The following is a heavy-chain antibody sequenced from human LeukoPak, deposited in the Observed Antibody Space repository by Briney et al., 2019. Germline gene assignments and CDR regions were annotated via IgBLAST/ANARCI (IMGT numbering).Heavy chain of an antibody. V-gene: IGHV3-30*04. J-gene: IGHJ4*02. Sequence: GGSLRLSCAASGFTFNNYAMHWVRQAPGQGLEWVALISYDGSDNCYADSVKGRFTISRDKSRNTLYLQMNSLRAEDAAVYYCARGGTYYYESSGYYSGLDYWGQGALVTVSS. D-gene: IGHD3-22*01. CDR3: ARGGTYYYESSGYYSGLDY. CDR1: GFTFNNYA. CDR2: ISYDGSDN.